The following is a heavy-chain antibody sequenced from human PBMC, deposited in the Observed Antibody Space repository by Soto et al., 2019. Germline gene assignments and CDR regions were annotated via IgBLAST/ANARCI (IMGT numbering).Heavy chain of an antibody. Sequence: QVHLVESGGGVVQPGRSLRLSCAASGFNFSSYAMHWVRQAPGKGLEWVAIISYDGSNKDYADSVKGRFNVSRDNSKNTLYLQMNSLRAEDTAVFYCARDSAMAHFDYWGQGSLVTVSS. D-gene: IGHD5-18*01. CDR1: GFNFSSYA. CDR2: ISYDGSNK. CDR3: ARDSAMAHFDY. V-gene: IGHV3-30-3*01. J-gene: IGHJ4*02.